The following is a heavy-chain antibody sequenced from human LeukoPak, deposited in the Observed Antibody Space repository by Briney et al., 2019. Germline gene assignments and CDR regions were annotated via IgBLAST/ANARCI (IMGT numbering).Heavy chain of an antibody. V-gene: IGHV3-23*01. Sequence: PGGSLRLSCAASGFTFSSYAMSWVRQAPGKGLEWVSGISASGSRTFYADSVKGRFTISRDNSKNTLSLQMNSLRAGDTAVYYCARDLRPHYYDSSGYGCFGSWGQGTLVTVSS. CDR2: ISASGSRT. CDR3: ARDLRPHYYDSSGYGCFGS. D-gene: IGHD3-22*01. J-gene: IGHJ5*02. CDR1: GFTFSSYA.